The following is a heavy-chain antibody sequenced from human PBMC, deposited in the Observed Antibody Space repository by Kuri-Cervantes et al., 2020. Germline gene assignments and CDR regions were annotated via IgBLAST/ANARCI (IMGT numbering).Heavy chain of an antibody. D-gene: IGHD3-10*01. J-gene: IGHJ4*02. CDR1: GGTFSSYA. Sequence: SVKVSCKASGGTFSSYAISWVRQAPGQGLEWMGGIIPIFGTANYAQKFQGRVTITADESTSTAYMELSSLRSEDTAVYYYAGFTMVRGVITTLDYWGQGTLVTVSS. V-gene: IGHV1-69*13. CDR3: AGFTMVRGVITTLDY. CDR2: IIPIFGTA.